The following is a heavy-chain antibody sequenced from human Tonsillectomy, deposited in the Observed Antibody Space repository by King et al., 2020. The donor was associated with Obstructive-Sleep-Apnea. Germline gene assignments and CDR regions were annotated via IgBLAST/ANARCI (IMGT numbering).Heavy chain of an antibody. V-gene: IGHV4-39*07. D-gene: IGHD1-1*01. CDR3: ARVRAAKNGMDY. Sequence: LQLQESGPGLVKPSETLSLTCTVSGGSISSSSYYWGWIRQPPGKGLEWIGSIYYSGSTYYNPSLKSRVTISVDTSKNQFSLKLSSVTAADTAVYYCARVRAAKNGMDYWGQGTLVTVSS. J-gene: IGHJ4*02. CDR1: GGSISSSSYY. CDR2: IYYSGST.